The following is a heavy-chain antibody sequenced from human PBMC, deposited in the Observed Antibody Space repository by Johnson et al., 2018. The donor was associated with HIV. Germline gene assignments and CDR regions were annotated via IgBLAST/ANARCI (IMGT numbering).Heavy chain of an antibody. V-gene: IGHV3-66*01. CDR2: IYRGGST. D-gene: IGHD2-2*01. J-gene: IGHJ3*02. Sequence: VQLVESGGGLVQPGGSLRLSCAASRFTVSSNSMTWVRQAPGKGLEWVSLIYRGGSTYYADSVKGRFTISRDNSKNTLYLQMNSLRAEDTAVYYCARSGYCTTSSCTDDAFDIWGQGTMVTVSS. CDR1: RFTVSSNS. CDR3: ARSGYCTTSSCTDDAFDI.